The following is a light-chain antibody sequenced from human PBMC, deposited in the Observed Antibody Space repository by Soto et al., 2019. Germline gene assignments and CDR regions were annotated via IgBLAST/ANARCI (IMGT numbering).Light chain of an antibody. CDR2: DVT. CDR1: ASDVGGYCL. J-gene: IGLJ2*01. V-gene: IGLV2-11*01. CDR3: CSYAGNYSFV. Sequence: QFALTQPRSVSGSPGQSVTIPCAGTASDVGGYCLVSWHQQHPGKAPKLIISDVTKRPSGVPDRFSGSKSGNTASLTISGLRAEDEGDYYCCSYAGNYSFVFGGGTKLTVL.